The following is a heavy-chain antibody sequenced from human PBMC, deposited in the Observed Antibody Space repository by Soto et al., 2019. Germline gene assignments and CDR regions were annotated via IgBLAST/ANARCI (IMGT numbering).Heavy chain of an antibody. CDR3: ARRTLLDYGSGSYYLYYYGMDV. V-gene: IGHV1-18*01. CDR2: ISAYNGNT. Sequence: ASVKVSCKASGYTFTSYGISWVRQAPGQGLEWMGWISAYNGNTNYAQKLQGRVTMTTDTSTSTAYMELRSLRSDDTAVYYCARRTLLDYGSGSYYLYYYGMDVWGQGTTVTVSS. CDR1: GYTFTSYG. D-gene: IGHD3-10*01. J-gene: IGHJ6*02.